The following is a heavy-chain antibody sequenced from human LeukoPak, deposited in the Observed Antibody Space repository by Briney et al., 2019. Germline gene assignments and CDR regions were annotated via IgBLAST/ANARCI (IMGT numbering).Heavy chain of an antibody. CDR2: IYHSGST. Sequence: SETLSLTCTVSGYSISSGYYWGWIRQPPGKGLEWIGSIYHSGSTYYNPSLKSRVTISVDTSKNQFSLKLSSVTAADTAVYYCARGSIAARPWFRWFDPWGQGTLVTVSS. J-gene: IGHJ5*02. CDR1: GYSISSGYY. V-gene: IGHV4-38-2*02. CDR3: ARGSIAARPWFRWFDP. D-gene: IGHD6-6*01.